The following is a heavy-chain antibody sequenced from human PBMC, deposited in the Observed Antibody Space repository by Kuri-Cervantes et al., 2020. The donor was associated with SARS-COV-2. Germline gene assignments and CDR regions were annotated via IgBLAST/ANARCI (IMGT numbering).Heavy chain of an antibody. CDR1: GYSISSGYY. J-gene: IGHJ4*02. D-gene: IGHD3-22*01. Sequence: GSLRLSCAVSGYSISSGYYWGWIRQLPGKGLEWIGSIYHSGSTYYNPSLKSRVTISVDTSKNQFSLKLSSVTAADTAVYYCARQGATWFYYFDYWGQGTLVTVSS. V-gene: IGHV4-38-2*01. CDR3: ARQGATWFYYFDY. CDR2: IYHSGST.